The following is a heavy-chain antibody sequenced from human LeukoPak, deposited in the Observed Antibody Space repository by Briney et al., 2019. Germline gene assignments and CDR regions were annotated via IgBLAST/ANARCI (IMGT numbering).Heavy chain of an antibody. CDR2: TSAYYGTT. Sequence: SGNSFISFAISWVRQAPGQGLEWMGWTSAYYGTTNYAQKFKGRVTMTTDTSTSTVYMELSSLRSEDTAVYYCARSYYDSSGYNYWYFDLWGRGTLVTVSS. V-gene: IGHV1-18*01. D-gene: IGHD3-22*01. J-gene: IGHJ2*01. CDR1: GNSFISFA. CDR3: ARSYYDSSGYNYWYFDL.